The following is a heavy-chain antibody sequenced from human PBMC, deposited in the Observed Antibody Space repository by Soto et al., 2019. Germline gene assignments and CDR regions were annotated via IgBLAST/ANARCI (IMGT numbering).Heavy chain of an antibody. V-gene: IGHV1-3*01. J-gene: IGHJ6*04. CDR1: GYSFSTYS. CDR2: INGANGNT. Sequence: ASVKVSVKASGYSFSTYSMHWLRQAPGQGLEWMGWINGANGNTRYSQKFKDRVSISRDTPASTGYMELSSLRPEDTAVYYCARGKGMEENYYYHGMDVWGSGTTVTVSS. CDR3: ARGKGMEENYYYHGMDV. D-gene: IGHD1-1*01.